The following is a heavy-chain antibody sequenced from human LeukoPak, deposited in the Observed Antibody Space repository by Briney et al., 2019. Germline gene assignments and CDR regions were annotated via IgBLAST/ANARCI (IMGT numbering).Heavy chain of an antibody. V-gene: IGHV3-23*01. J-gene: IGHJ4*02. CDR1: GFTFSSYA. CDR2: VSGSGGST. CDR3: AKDGFDY. Sequence: GGSLRLSCTASGFTFSSYAMSWVRQAPGRGLQWVSAVSGSGGSTYYADSVEGHFTISRDNSKSTVYLQMTSLRVDDTAVYYCAKDGFDYWGQGTLVTVSS.